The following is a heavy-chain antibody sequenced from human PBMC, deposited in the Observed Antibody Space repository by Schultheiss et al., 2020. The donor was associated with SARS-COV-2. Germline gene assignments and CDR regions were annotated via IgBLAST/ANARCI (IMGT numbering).Heavy chain of an antibody. Sequence: ASVKVSCKASGYTFTGYYMHWVRQAPGQGLEWMGWISAYNGNTNYAQKLQGRVTMTTDTSTSTAYMELSRLRSDDTAVYYCAREPVAAAGVGYFDYWGQGTLVTVSS. CDR1: GYTFTGYY. CDR3: AREPVAAAGVGYFDY. V-gene: IGHV1-18*04. J-gene: IGHJ4*02. D-gene: IGHD6-13*01. CDR2: ISAYNGNT.